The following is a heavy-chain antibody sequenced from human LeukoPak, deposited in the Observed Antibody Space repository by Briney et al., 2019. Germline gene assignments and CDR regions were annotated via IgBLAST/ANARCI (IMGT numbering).Heavy chain of an antibody. CDR1: GGSISSGSYY. Sequence: SETLSLTCTVSGGSISSGSYYWNWIRQPAGKGLEWIGRIYTGGSTNYNPSLRSRVTMSVDTSKNQFSLKLSSVTAADTAVYYCAREGDPHAFDIWGQGTMVTVSS. D-gene: IGHD2-21*02. J-gene: IGHJ3*02. V-gene: IGHV4-61*02. CDR3: AREGDPHAFDI. CDR2: IYTGGST.